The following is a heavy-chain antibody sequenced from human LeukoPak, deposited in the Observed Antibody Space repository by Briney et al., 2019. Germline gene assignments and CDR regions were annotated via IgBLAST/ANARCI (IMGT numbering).Heavy chain of an antibody. CDR3: AREPGETDEGFEY. CDR2: IYYSGST. J-gene: IGHJ4*02. D-gene: IGHD1-14*01. Sequence: SETLSLTCTVSGGSVSSGSYYWNWIRQPPGKGLEWIGRIYYSGSTDYNPSLKSQVTISADTSKNQFSLKMTSVTAADTAVYYCAREPGETDEGFEYWGQGTLVTVSS. V-gene: IGHV4-61*01. CDR1: GGSVSSGSYY.